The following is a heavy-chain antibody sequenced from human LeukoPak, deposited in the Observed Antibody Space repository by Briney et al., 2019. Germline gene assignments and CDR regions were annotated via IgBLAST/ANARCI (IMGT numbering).Heavy chain of an antibody. CDR2: IIPIFGTA. V-gene: IGHV1-69*05. CDR3: ARSYMTSESPPAEWYFDL. CDR1: GGTFSSYA. D-gene: IGHD2-2*01. J-gene: IGHJ2*01. Sequence: SVKVSCKASGGTFSSYAISWVRRAPGQGLEWMGGIIPIFGTANYAQKFQGRVTITTDESTSTAYMELSSLRSEDTAVYYCARSYMTSESPPAEWYFDLWGRGTLVTVSS.